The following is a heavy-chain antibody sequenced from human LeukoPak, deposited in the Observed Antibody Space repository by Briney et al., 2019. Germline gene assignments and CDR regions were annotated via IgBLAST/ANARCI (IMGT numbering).Heavy chain of an antibody. CDR3: AKPISGGLAVTADWFHP. V-gene: IGHV3-23*01. Sequence: GGPLRLSCEASGFAFSVYAMSWLRQPPGKGLEWVSTINANSGTTSYAASVRGRFTISRDNSKNALYLQLTTLRADDTATYYCAKPISGGLAVTADWFHPWGQGTLVVVSS. J-gene: IGHJ5*01. CDR1: GFAFSVYA. CDR2: INANSGTT. D-gene: IGHD6-19*01.